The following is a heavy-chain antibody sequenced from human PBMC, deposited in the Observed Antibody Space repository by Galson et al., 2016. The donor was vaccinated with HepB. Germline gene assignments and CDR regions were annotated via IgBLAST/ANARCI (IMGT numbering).Heavy chain of an antibody. CDR3: AKERDVIAADPSLDS. V-gene: IGHV3-30*18. Sequence: SLRLSCAASGFSFSRYGMHWVRQAPGKGLEWVAVISYDGNNKNYADSVKGRLTISRDSSNNTLFLQMNSLRTEDTAVYYCAKERDVIAADPSLDSWGQGAPVTVSS. J-gene: IGHJ4*02. D-gene: IGHD2-15*01. CDR2: ISYDGNNK. CDR1: GFSFSRYG.